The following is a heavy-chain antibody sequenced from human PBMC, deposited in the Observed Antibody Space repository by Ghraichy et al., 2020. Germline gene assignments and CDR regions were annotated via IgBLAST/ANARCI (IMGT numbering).Heavy chain of an antibody. CDR3: ARGTGRRPSDAFDI. Sequence: SETLSLTCTVSGGSISSGGYYWSWIRQHPGKGLEWIGYIYYSGSTYYNPSLKSRVTISVDTSKNQFSLKLSSVTAADTAVYYCARGTGRRPSDAFDIWGQGTMVTVSS. D-gene: IGHD1/OR15-1a*01. CDR1: GGSISSGGYY. J-gene: IGHJ3*02. CDR2: IYYSGST. V-gene: IGHV4-31*03.